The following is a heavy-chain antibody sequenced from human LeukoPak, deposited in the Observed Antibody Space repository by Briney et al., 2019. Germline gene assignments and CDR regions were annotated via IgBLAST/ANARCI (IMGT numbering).Heavy chain of an antibody. D-gene: IGHD3-22*01. CDR2: ISSSSSYI. CDR3: ARTITMIVPGFDY. J-gene: IGHJ4*02. Sequence: PGGSLRLSCAASGFTFSSYSMNWVRQAPGKGLEWVSSISSSSSYIYYADSVKGRFTISRDNAKNSLYLRMNSLRAEDTAVYYCARTITMIVPGFDYWGQGTLVTVSS. CDR1: GFTFSSYS. V-gene: IGHV3-21*01.